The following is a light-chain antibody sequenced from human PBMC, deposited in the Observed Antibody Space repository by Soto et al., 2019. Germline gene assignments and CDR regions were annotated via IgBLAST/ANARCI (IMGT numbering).Light chain of an antibody. CDR1: QGIRNF. V-gene: IGKV1-27*01. CDR2: AAS. J-gene: IGKJ3*01. CDR3: QQYSSVPV. Sequence: DIQMTQSPTSLSASVGDRVTITCRARQGIRNFVAWYQQKPGKAPKLLIYAASTLQSGVPSRFSGSGSETAVTLTINSLQPEDVATYSCQQYSSVPVFGPGTKVEIK.